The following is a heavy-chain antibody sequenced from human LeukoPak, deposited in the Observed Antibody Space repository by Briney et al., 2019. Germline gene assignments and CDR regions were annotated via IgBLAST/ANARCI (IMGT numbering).Heavy chain of an antibody. CDR2: IIPIFGTA. J-gene: IGHJ6*03. Sequence: SVKVSCKASGGTFSSYAISWVRQAPGQGLEWMGGIIPIFGTANYAQKFQGRVTITTDESTSTAYMELSSLRSEDTAVYYCAREKELLDNYYYYYMDVWGKGTTVTISS. D-gene: IGHD1-7*01. CDR3: AREKELLDNYYYYYMDV. CDR1: GGTFSSYA. V-gene: IGHV1-69*05.